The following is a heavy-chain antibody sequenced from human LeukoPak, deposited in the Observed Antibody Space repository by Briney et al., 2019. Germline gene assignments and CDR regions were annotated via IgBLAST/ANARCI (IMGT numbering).Heavy chain of an antibody. CDR3: ARGLRDLYYYYYMDV. D-gene: IGHD3-16*01. Sequence: SETLSLTCTVSGGSISSYYWSWIRQPPGKGLEWIGYIYYSGSTNYNPSLKSRVTISVDTSKNQFSLKLSSVTAADTAVYYCARGLRDLYYYYYMDVWGKGTTVTVSS. CDR1: GGSISSYY. V-gene: IGHV4-59*01. J-gene: IGHJ6*03. CDR2: IYYSGST.